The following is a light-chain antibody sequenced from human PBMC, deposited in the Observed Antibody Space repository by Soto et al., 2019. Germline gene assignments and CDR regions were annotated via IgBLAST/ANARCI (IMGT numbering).Light chain of an antibody. CDR3: QQYGSSPPWT. CDR1: QSVSSSY. V-gene: IGKV3-20*01. Sequence: EIVLTQSPGTLSLSPGERVTLSCRASQSVSSSYLVWYQQKPGQAPRLLMYGAASRATGIPDRFSGSGSGTDFTLTISRLETEDFAVYYCQQYGSSPPWTFGQGTKVEIK. CDR2: GAA. J-gene: IGKJ1*01.